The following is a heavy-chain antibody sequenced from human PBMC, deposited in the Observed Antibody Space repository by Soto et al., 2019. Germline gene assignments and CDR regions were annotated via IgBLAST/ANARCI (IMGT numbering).Heavy chain of an antibody. V-gene: IGHV3-48*03. CDR2: ISSSGSTI. CDR1: GFTFSSYE. D-gene: IGHD7-27*01. Sequence: GGSLRLSCAASGFTFSSYEMNWVRQAPGKGLEWVSYISSSGSTIYYADSVKGRFTISRDNAKNSLYLQMNSLRAVDTAVYYCARETDWGSPTTNYGYFDLWGRGTLVTVSS. CDR3: ARETDWGSPTTNYGYFDL. J-gene: IGHJ2*01.